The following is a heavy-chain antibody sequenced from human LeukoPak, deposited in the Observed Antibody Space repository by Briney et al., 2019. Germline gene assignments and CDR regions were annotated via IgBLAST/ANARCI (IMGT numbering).Heavy chain of an antibody. V-gene: IGHV3-23*01. CDR1: GFTFSSYA. CDR3: AKDLRESSSWYPYCYYAYGMDV. J-gene: IGHJ6*02. CDR2: ISGSGGST. D-gene: IGHD6-13*01. Sequence: GGSLRLSCAASGFTFSSYATSWVRHAPGKGLEWVSAISGSGGSTYYAHSVRGRFPISRDNSKNTRYMEMNSLRAEDTAVYYCAKDLRESSSWYPYCYYAYGMDVWGQGTTVTVSS.